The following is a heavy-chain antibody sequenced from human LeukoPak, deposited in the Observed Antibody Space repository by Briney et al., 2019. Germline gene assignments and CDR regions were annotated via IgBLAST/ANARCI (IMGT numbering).Heavy chain of an antibody. CDR3: ARVVVVATKFYAFDV. Sequence: GASVKVSCKASGYTFRNSGINWARQAPGQGLEWVGWIDPNSGNANYGEKVQGRVTMNTDTSTSTAYMELRSLTSDDTATYYCARVVVVATKFYAFDVWGQGSLATVSS. D-gene: IGHD2-21*01. V-gene: IGHV1-18*01. J-gene: IGHJ3*01. CDR1: GYTFRNSG. CDR2: IDPNSGNA.